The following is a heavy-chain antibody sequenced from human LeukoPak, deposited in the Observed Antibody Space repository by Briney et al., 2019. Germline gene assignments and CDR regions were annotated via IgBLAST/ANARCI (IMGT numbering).Heavy chain of an antibody. CDR2: ISWNSGSI. D-gene: IGHD3-22*01. CDR3: AKAYYYDSSGYPYFDY. V-gene: IGHV3-9*01. Sequence: GGSLRLSCAASGFTFDDYAMHWVRQAPGKGLEWVSGISWNSGSIGYADSVKGRFTISRDNAKNSLYLQMNSLRAKDTALYYCAKAYYYDSSGYPYFDYWGQGTLVTVSS. J-gene: IGHJ4*02. CDR1: GFTFDDYA.